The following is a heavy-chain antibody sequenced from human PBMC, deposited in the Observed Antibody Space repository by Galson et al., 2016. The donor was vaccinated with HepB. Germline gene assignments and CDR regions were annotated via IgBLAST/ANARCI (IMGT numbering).Heavy chain of an antibody. D-gene: IGHD1-26*01. CDR3: ARGATVGARVWFDP. CDR1: GGTFNSYV. CDR2: ITPIFGSA. V-gene: IGHV1-69*06. Sequence: SVKVSCKASGGTFNSYVINWVRQAPGHGLEWMGGITPIFGSATYAQKFQGRVTITAFKSAHTVYMELRSLRSEDTAVYYCARGATVGARVWFDPWGQGTLVTVSS. J-gene: IGHJ5*02.